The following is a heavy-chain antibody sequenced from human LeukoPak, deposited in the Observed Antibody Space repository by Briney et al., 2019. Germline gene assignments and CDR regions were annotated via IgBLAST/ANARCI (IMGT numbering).Heavy chain of an antibody. D-gene: IGHD5-18*01. CDR2: IYYSGST. V-gene: IGHV4-59*01. CDR1: GGSINSYY. CDR3: ARTTLLGIQDY. J-gene: IGHJ4*02. Sequence: PSETLSLTCTVSGGSINSYYWTWIRQPPGKGLEWIGYIYYSGSTKYNPSLTSRVTISVDSSKNQFSLKLSSVTAADTAVYFCARTTLLGIQDYWGRGTLVTVSS.